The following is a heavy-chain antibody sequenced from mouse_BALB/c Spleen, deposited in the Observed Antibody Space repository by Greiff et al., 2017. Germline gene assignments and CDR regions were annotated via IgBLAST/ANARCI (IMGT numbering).Heavy chain of an antibody. V-gene: IGHV5-17*02. J-gene: IGHJ4*01. CDR1: GFTFSSFG. Sequence: EVKVVESGGGLVQPGGSRKLSCAASGFTFSSFGMHWVRQAPEKGLEWVAYISSGSSTIYYADTVKGRFTISRDNPKNTLFLQMTSLRSEDTAVYYCARDRYFYAMDYWGQGTSVTVSS. CDR3: ARDRYFYAMDY. D-gene: IGHD2-14*01. CDR2: ISSGSSTI.